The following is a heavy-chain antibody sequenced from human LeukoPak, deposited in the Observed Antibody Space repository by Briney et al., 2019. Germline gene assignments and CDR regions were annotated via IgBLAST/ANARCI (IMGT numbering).Heavy chain of an antibody. D-gene: IGHD1-14*01. V-gene: IGHV4-4*02. CDR2: IYHSGST. CDR3: ARDESESYYYYMDV. Sequence: SETLSLTCAVSGGSISSSNWWSWVRQPPGKGLEWIGEIYHSGSTNYNPSLKSRVTISVDKSKNQFSLKLSSVTAADTAVYYCARDESESYYYYMDVWGKGPRSPSP. J-gene: IGHJ6*03. CDR1: GGSISSSNW.